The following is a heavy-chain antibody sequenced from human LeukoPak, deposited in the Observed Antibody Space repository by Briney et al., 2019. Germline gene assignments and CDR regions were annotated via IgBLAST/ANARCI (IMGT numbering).Heavy chain of an antibody. Sequence: GGSLRLSCAASGFTFSSYGMHWVRQAPGKGLEWVAVIWYDGSNKYYADSVEGRFTISRDNSKNTLYLQMNSLRAEDTAVYYCARDNRVWGSGYYYELDYWGQGTLVTVSS. CDR1: GFTFSSYG. CDR3: ARDNRVWGSGYYYELDY. V-gene: IGHV3-33*01. CDR2: IWYDGSNK. J-gene: IGHJ4*02. D-gene: IGHD3-22*01.